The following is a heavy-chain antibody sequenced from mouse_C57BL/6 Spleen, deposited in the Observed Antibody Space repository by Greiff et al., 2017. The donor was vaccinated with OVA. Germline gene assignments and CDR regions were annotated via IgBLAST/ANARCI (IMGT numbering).Heavy chain of an antibody. CDR1: GYAFTNYL. D-gene: IGHD4-1*01. CDR2: INPGSGGT. Sequence: QVQLQQSGAELVRPGTSVKVSCKASGYAFTNYLIEWVKQRPGQGLEWIGVINPGSGGTNYNEKFKGKATLTADKSSSTAYMQLSSLTSEDSAVYFCARCLTGTYAMDYWGQGTSVTVSS. J-gene: IGHJ4*01. V-gene: IGHV1-54*01. CDR3: ARCLTGTYAMDY.